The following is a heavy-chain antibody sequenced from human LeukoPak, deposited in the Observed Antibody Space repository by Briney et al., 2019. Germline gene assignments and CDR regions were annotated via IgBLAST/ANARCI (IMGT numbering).Heavy chain of an antibody. D-gene: IGHD3-16*01. CDR3: ERAFGTTWHFDY. CDR1: GYTFIRFW. V-gene: IGHV5-51*01. CDR2: IYPGDSET. J-gene: IGHJ4*02. Sequence: GESLKISCKGSGYTFIRFWIGWVRQMPGKGLEWMGIIYPGDSETRYSPSFQGHVTISADKSICTAYLQWSSLKASDTAVYYCERAFGTTWHFDYWGQGTLVTVSS.